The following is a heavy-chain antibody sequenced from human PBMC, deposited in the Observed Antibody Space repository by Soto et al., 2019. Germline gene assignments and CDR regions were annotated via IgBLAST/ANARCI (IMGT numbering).Heavy chain of an antibody. D-gene: IGHD2-2*01. CDR3: ARTGECSSPRCYAFYYYGIAA. Sequence: SETLSLTCAVSGCSISSSKWWGWSRQPAGKGLEWIGYIYYSGSTYYNPSLKSRVTMSVDTSKNQFSLKLSSVTAVDTAVYYCARTGECSSPRCYAFYYYGIAAWGQAPTVT. CDR1: GCSISSSKW. CDR2: IYYSGST. V-gene: IGHV4-28*01. J-gene: IGHJ6*02.